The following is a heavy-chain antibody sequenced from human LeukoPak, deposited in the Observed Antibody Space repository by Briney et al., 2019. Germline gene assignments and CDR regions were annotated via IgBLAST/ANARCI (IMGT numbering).Heavy chain of an antibody. CDR3: ARVRYYYGSGSPGNFDY. J-gene: IGHJ4*02. V-gene: IGHV4-4*07. Sequence: SETLSLTCTVSGGSISSYYWSWIRQPAGKGLEWIGRIYTSGSTNYNPSLKSRVTMSVDTSKNQFSLKLSSVTAADTAVYYCARVRYYYGSGSPGNFDYWGQGTLVTVSS. D-gene: IGHD3-10*01. CDR2: IYTSGST. CDR1: GGSISSYY.